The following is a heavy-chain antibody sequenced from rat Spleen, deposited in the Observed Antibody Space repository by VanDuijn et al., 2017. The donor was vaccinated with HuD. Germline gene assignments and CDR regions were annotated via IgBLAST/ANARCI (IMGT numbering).Heavy chain of an antibody. V-gene: IGHV5-7*01. J-gene: IGHJ3*01. CDR2: ISYDGSST. D-gene: IGHD1-12*03. CDR1: GFTFSHYD. CDR3: TRGWLSPYNWFAY. Sequence: EVQLVESGGGLVQPGRSMKLSCAASGFTFSHYDMAWVRQAPKKGLEWVAFISYDGSSTYYRDSVKGRFTISRDNAKNSLYLQMDSLRSEDTATYYCTRGWLSPYNWFAYWGQGTLVTVSS.